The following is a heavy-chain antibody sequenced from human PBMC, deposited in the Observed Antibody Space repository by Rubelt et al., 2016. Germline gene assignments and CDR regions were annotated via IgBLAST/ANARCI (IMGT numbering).Heavy chain of an antibody. D-gene: IGHD1-26*01. CDR3: TTVGKVVPPADPYWYFDI. CDR1: GFTFTGAW. V-gene: IGHV3-15*01. Sequence: EVRLAESGGGLVKPGGSLRLSCAASGFTFTGAWMSWVRQAPGKGLEWVGRIKSKIDGGTVDYAAPVKDRLTVSRDDSKNTLYWQMNSLKTEDTAVYYCTTVGKVVPPADPYWYFDIWGRGTLVSVSS. CDR2: IKSKIDGGTV. J-gene: IGHJ2*01.